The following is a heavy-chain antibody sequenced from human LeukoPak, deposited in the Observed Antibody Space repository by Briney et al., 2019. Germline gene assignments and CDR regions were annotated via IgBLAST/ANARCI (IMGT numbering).Heavy chain of an antibody. J-gene: IGHJ6*02. CDR3: ASTPVACSYYYYGMDV. CDR2: ISDSGDNL. CDR1: RFSLSSNA. D-gene: IGHD6-19*01. V-gene: IGHV3-23*01. Sequence: GRSLRLSRAASRFSLSSNAISWVRQAAGNGLEWVSAISDSGDNLYYADSVKGRYNISRHNSKNAVYLQMDSLRGEDTAVFHCASTPVACSYYYYGMDVWGQGTTVTVSS.